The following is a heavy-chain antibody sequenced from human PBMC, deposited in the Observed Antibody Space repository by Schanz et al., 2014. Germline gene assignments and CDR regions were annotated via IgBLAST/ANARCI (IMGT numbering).Heavy chain of an antibody. CDR1: GFTFNNYG. Sequence: VQVVESGGGVVQPGRSLRLSCVASGFTFNNYGMHWVRQAPGKGLGWVSHISGSSIHKNYADSVKGRFSISRDNGETSVYLQINSLRVEDTAVYYCARFLARYQYYGVDVWGQGTTVIVSS. D-gene: IGHD3-3*01. V-gene: IGHV3-21*05. J-gene: IGHJ6*02. CDR3: ARFLARYQYYGVDV. CDR2: ISGSSIHK.